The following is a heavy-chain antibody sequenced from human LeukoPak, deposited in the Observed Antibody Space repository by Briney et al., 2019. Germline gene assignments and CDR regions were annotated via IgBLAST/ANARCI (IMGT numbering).Heavy chain of an antibody. CDR2: IYTSGST. V-gene: IGHV4-61*02. CDR1: GGSISSGSYY. D-gene: IGHD3-22*01. CDR3: ARAPYSYDINGWVPFDY. J-gene: IGHJ4*02. Sequence: SETLSLTCTVSGGSISSGSYYWSWIRQPAGKGLEWIGRIYTSGSTNYNPSLKSRVTISGDTSKNQFSLRLSSVTAADTAVYYCARAPYSYDINGWVPFDYWGQGTLVTVSS.